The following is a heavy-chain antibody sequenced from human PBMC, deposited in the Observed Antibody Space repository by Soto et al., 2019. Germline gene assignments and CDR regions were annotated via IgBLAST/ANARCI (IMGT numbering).Heavy chain of an antibody. V-gene: IGHV4-31*03. CDR1: GGSISSGGYY. CDR2: IYYSGST. D-gene: IGHD4-4*01. CDR3: ARVFNAYTNPQFDF. J-gene: IGHJ4*02. Sequence: PSETLSLTCTVSGGSISSGGYYWSWIRQHPGKGLEWIGYIYYSGSTYYNPSLKSRVTISVDTSKNQFSLKLSSVTAAGTVVYYCARVFNAYTNPQFDFWGQGTLVTVSS.